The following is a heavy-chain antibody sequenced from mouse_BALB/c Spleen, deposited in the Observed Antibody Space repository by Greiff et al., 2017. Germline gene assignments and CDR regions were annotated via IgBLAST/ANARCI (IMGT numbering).Heavy chain of an antibody. CDR1: GFSLTSYD. CDR2: IWTGGGT. D-gene: IGHD2-2*01. J-gene: IGHJ2*01. Sequence: QVQLQESGPGLVAPSQSLSITCTVSGFSLTSYDISWIRQPPGKGLEWLGVIWTGGGTNYNSAFMSRLSISKDNSKSQVFLKMNSLQTDDTAIYYCVRGYGYDWGFDYWGQGTTLTVSS. CDR3: VRGYGYDWGFDY. V-gene: IGHV2-9-2*01.